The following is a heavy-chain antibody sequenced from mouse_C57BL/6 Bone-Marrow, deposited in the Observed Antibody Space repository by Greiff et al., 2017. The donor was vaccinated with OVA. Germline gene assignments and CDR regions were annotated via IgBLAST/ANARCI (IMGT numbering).Heavy chain of an antibody. Sequence: EVQVVESGGGLVQPGGSLKLSCAASGFTFSDYYMYWVRQTPEKRLEWVAYISTGGGSTYYPDNVKGRFTLSRDNAKNTRYLQMSRLNSEDTAMYYCARLHYYGSSFYAMDYWGQGTSVTVSS. CDR1: GFTFSDYY. CDR3: ARLHYYGSSFYAMDY. CDR2: ISTGGGST. V-gene: IGHV5-12*01. J-gene: IGHJ4*01. D-gene: IGHD1-1*01.